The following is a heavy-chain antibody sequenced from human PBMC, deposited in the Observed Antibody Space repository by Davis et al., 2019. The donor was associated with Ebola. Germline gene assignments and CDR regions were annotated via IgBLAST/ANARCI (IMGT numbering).Heavy chain of an antibody. CDR1: GYSFTSYR. D-gene: IGHD3-10*01. Sequence: GESLKISCKGSGYSFTSYRIGWVRQMPGKGLEWMGIIHPGDSEIRYSPSFQGQVTISADKSINTAYLQWSSLKASDTAMYYCARRNYYGSGSQYSHFDYWGQGTLVTVSS. V-gene: IGHV5-51*01. J-gene: IGHJ4*02. CDR3: ARRNYYGSGSQYSHFDY. CDR2: IHPGDSEI.